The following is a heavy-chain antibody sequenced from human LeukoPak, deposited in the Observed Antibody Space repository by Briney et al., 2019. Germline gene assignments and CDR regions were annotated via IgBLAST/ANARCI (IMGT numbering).Heavy chain of an antibody. J-gene: IGHJ3*02. Sequence: GGSLRLSCAASGFTFSSYSMNWVRQAPGKGLEWVSSISSSISYIYYADSVKGRFTISRDNAKNSLYLQMSSLRAEAPAVYNCARATPRFYYDSSGQVAFDIWGQGTMVTVSS. CDR1: GFTFSSYS. CDR3: ARATPRFYYDSSGQVAFDI. CDR2: ISSSISYI. D-gene: IGHD3-22*01. V-gene: IGHV3-21*01.